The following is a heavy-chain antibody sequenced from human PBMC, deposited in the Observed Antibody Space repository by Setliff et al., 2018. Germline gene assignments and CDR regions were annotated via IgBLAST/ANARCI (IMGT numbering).Heavy chain of an antibody. CDR1: GGTLSGYA. CDR3: ARDSVTLGQLERRGGFRYYDMDV. Sequence: ASVKVSCKASGGTLSGYAFSWVRQAPGQGLEWVGGITPIFETAHYAQKFQDRVTITAGKSTSTVFMELNSLISEDTAVYFCARDSVTLGQLERRGGFRYYDMDVWGQGTTVTVSS. J-gene: IGHJ6*02. D-gene: IGHD1-1*01. V-gene: IGHV1-69*06. CDR2: ITPIFETA.